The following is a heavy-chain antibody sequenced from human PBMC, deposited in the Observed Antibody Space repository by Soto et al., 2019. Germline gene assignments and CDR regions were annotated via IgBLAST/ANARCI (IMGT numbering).Heavy chain of an antibody. J-gene: IGHJ5*02. V-gene: IGHV4-59*01. D-gene: IGHD5-18*01. CDR3: ARESYSYGPNWFDP. CDR2: IYNSGST. CDR1: GGSISGFY. Sequence: QVQLQESGPGLVKPSETLSLTCTVSGGSISGFYWSWIRQPPGKGLEWIGYIYNSGSTNYNPSLKSRVTISVDTSKTQFSLKLSSATAADTAVYYCARESYSYGPNWFDPWGQGTLVTVSS.